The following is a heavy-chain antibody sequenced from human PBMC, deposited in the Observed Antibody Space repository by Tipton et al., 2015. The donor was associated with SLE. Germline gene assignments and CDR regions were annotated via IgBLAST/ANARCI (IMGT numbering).Heavy chain of an antibody. CDR3: ARLGDYGAFDI. CDR1: GGSISSSSYY. J-gene: IGHJ3*02. Sequence: TLSLTCTVSGGSISSSSYYWGWIRQPPGKGLEWIGSIYYSGSNHYNPSLTSRVTISVDTSKNQFSLKLSSVTAADTAVYYCARLGDYGAFDIWGQGTMVTVSS. D-gene: IGHD4-17*01. V-gene: IGHV4-39*07. CDR2: IYYSGSN.